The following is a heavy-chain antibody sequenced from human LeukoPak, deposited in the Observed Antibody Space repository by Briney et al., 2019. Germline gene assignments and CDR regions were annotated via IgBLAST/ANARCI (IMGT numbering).Heavy chain of an antibody. Sequence: GGSLRLSCAASGFTFSSYAMSWVRQAPGKGLEWVSPISGSGGSTYYADSVKGRFTISRDNSKNTLYLQMNSLRAEDSAVYYCAKDVPDCDFRIVVVPAAPIDYWGQGTLVTVSS. CDR3: AKDVPDCDFRIVVVPAAPIDY. CDR2: ISGSGGST. D-gene: IGHD2-2*01. J-gene: IGHJ4*02. CDR1: GFTFSSYA. V-gene: IGHV3-23*01.